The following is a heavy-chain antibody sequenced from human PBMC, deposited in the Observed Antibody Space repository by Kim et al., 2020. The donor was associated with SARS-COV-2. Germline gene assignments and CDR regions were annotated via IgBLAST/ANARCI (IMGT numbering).Heavy chain of an antibody. D-gene: IGHD5-12*01. Sequence: GGSLRLSCAASGFTFSSYAMSWVRQAPGKGLEWVSAISGSGGSTYYADSVKGRFTISRDNSKNTLYLQMNSLRAEDTAVYYCARPGYSGYDYYFDYWGQGTLVTVSS. CDR2: ISGSGGST. V-gene: IGHV3-23*01. CDR1: GFTFSSYA. J-gene: IGHJ4*02. CDR3: ARPGYSGYDYYFDY.